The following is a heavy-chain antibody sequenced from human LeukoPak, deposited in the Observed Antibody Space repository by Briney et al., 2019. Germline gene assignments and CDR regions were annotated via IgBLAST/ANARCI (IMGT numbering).Heavy chain of an antibody. D-gene: IGHD2-15*01. CDR3: ARDQVVAASVLSIDY. J-gene: IGHJ4*02. CDR2: ISAYNGNT. CDR1: GYTFTSYG. Sequence: GASVKVSCKASGYTFTSYGISWVRQAPGQGLEWMGWISAYNGNTNYAQKLQGRVTMTTDTSTSTAYIELRSLRSDDTAVYYCARDQVVAASVLSIDYWGQGTLVTVSS. V-gene: IGHV1-18*01.